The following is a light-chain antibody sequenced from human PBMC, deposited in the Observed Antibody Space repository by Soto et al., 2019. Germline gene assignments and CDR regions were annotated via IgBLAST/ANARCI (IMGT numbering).Light chain of an antibody. V-gene: IGKV3-20*01. CDR2: GAS. J-gene: IGKJ2*01. CDR3: QQYGSSPYT. Sequence: EIVLTQSPGTLSLSPGERATLSCRASQSVSSSYLAWYQQKPGQAPRLLIYGASSRATGIPDRFSGSGSGTAFTLTISRLEPEDSAVYYWQQYGSSPYTFGQGTKLEIK. CDR1: QSVSSSY.